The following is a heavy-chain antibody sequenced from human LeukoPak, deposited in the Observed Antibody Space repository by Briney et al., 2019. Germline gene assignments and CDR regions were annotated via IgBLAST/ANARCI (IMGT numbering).Heavy chain of an antibody. V-gene: IGHV4-34*01. CDR2: INHSGST. J-gene: IGHJ4*02. CDR3: ASRNAGDFWSGYYLYFDY. D-gene: IGHD3-3*01. CDR1: GGAFSGYY. Sequence: PSETLSLTCAVYGGAFSGYYWSWIRQPPGKGLEWIGEINHSGSTNYNPSLKSRVTISVDTSKNQFSLKLSSVTAADTAVCYCASRNAGDFWSGYYLYFDYWGQGTLVTVSS.